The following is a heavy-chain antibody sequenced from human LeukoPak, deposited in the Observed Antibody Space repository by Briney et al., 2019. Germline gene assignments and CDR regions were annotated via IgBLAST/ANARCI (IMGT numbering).Heavy chain of an antibody. V-gene: IGHV3-7*01. CDR3: ARDGDTVLTRGYYYYMDV. Sequence: GGSLRLSCAASGFTFSSCWMSWVRRAPGKGLEWVANIKQDGSEKYYVDSVKGRFTISRDNAKNSLYLQMNSLRAEDTAVYYCARDGDTVLTRGYYYYMDVWGKGTTLTVSS. J-gene: IGHJ6*03. CDR1: GFTFSSCW. CDR2: IKQDGSEK. D-gene: IGHD4-23*01.